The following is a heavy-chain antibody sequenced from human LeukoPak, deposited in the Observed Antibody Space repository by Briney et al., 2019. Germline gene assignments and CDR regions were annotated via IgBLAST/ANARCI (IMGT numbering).Heavy chain of an antibody. J-gene: IGHJ4*02. Sequence: SVKVSCKASGGTFSSYAISWVRQAPGQGLEWMGRIIPIFGAANYAQKFQGRVTITTDESTSTAYMELSSLRSEDTAVYHCASRTYYDILTGYPSPHYFDYWGQGTLVTVSS. D-gene: IGHD3-9*01. CDR3: ASRTYYDILTGYPSPHYFDY. V-gene: IGHV1-69*05. CDR1: GGTFSSYA. CDR2: IIPIFGAA.